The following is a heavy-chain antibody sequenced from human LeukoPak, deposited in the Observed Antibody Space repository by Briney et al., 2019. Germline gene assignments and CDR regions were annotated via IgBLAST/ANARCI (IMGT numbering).Heavy chain of an antibody. V-gene: IGHV3-74*01. CDR3: ARAPYCSGDCYVYLDY. J-gene: IGHJ4*02. CDR2: INNDGTGT. CDR1: GFTFSNHW. Sequence: GGSLRLSCAASGFTFSNHWMHWVRQAPGKGVMWVSRINNDGTGTRYADSVKGRFTISRDNAKNTLYLQMDSLRAEDTAVYYCARAPYCSGDCYVYLDYWGQGTVVTVSS. D-gene: IGHD2-21*02.